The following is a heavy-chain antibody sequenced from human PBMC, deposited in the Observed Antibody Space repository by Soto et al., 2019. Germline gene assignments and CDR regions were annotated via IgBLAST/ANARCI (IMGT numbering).Heavy chain of an antibody. Sequence: PSETLSLTCTVSGGSISSSSYYWGWIRQPPGKGLEWIGSIYYSGSTYYNPSLKSRVTISVDTSKNQFSLKLSSVTAADTAVYYCARQGRVVVPAAMVWFDPWGQGTLVTVSS. J-gene: IGHJ5*02. CDR2: IYYSGST. CDR1: GGSISSSSYY. D-gene: IGHD2-2*01. CDR3: ARQGRVVVPAAMVWFDP. V-gene: IGHV4-39*01.